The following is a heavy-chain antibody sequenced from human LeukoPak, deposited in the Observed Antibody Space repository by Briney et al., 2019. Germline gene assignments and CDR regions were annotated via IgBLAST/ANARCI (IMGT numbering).Heavy chain of an antibody. CDR3: AKQSPCSTSPCYGWDWYFDL. Sequence: GGSLRLSCTVSGFTFSSEAMGWVRQLPGGGLEWVSTISPAGGTTYYAESMKGRFTISRDDSKNTLYLQMNSLRAEDTALYYCAKQSPCSTSPCYGWDWYFDLWGRGSLVTVSS. CDR2: ISPAGGTT. CDR1: GFTFSSEA. V-gene: IGHV3-23*01. J-gene: IGHJ2*01. D-gene: IGHD2-2*01.